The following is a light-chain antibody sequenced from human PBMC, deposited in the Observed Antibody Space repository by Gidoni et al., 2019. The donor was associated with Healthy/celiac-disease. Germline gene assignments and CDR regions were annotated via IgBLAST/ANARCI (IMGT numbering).Light chain of an antibody. CDR2: LGS. J-gene: IGKJ1*01. CDR1: QSLLHSNGYNY. Sequence: DIVMTQSPLSLPVTPGEPAYISCRSSQSLLHSNGYNYLDWYLQKPGQSPQLLIYLGSNRASGVPDRFSGRGSVTDFTLKISIVEAEDVLVYYCMQALQTPRTFGQGTKVEIK. V-gene: IGKV2-28*01. CDR3: MQALQTPRT.